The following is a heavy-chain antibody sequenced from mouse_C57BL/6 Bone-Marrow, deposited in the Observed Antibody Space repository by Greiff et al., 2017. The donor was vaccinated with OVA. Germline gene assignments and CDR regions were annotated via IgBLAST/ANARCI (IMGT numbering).Heavy chain of an antibody. D-gene: IGHD2-12*01. J-gene: IGHJ3*01. CDR2: IRSKSNNYAT. CDR3: VRQRGYYKAWFAY. CDR1: GFSFNTYA. V-gene: IGHV10-1*01. Sequence: DAGGGLVQPKGSLKLSCAAPGFSFNTYAMNWVRQAPGKGLEWVARIRSKSNNYATYYADSVKERFTISRDDSESMLYLQMNNLKTEDTAMYYCVRQRGYYKAWFAYWGQGTLVTVSA.